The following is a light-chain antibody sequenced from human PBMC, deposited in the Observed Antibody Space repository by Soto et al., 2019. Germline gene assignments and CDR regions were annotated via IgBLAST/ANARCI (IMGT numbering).Light chain of an antibody. J-gene: IGKJ4*01. CDR2: EES. Sequence: DIHLTQSPSFLSASVGDRVTITCRPSQAVPNNMAWYQQKPGKPPKLLIYEESTLHSGVPSRFRGRKSGTQSTLTIDSLQPEDFETYYCQQVKTYPRTLGGGTKVDIK. V-gene: IGKV1-9*01. CDR1: QAVPNN. CDR3: QQVKTYPRT.